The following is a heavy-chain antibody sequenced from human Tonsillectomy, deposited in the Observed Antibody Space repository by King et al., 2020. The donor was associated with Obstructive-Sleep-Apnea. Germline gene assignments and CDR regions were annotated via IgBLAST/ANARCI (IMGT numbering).Heavy chain of an antibody. D-gene: IGHD3-22*01. CDR3: ARNSVRYYDSSGYYPIDY. CDR1: GGSISSSSYY. V-gene: IGHV4-39*07. CDR2: IYYSGST. Sequence: QLQESGQGMVKPSETLSLTCTVSGGSISSSSYYWGWIRQPPGKGLEWIGSIYYSGSTYYNPSLKSRVTISVDTSKNKFSLKLSSVTAADTAVYYCARNSVRYYDSSGYYPIDYWGQGTLVTVSS. J-gene: IGHJ4*02.